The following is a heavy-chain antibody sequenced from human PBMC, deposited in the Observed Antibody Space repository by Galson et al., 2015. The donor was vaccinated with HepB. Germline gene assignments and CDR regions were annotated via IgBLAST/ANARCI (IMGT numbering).Heavy chain of an antibody. J-gene: IGHJ5*02. CDR1: GGSISSYY. D-gene: IGHD6-19*01. Sequence: ETLSLTCTVSGGSISSYYWSWIRQPPGKGLEWIGYIYYSGSTNYNPSLKSRVTISVDTSKNQFSLKLSSVTAADTAVYYCASLAVAGTGVRWFDPWGQGTLVTVSS. CDR3: ASLAVAGTGVRWFDP. V-gene: IGHV4-59*01. CDR2: IYYSGST.